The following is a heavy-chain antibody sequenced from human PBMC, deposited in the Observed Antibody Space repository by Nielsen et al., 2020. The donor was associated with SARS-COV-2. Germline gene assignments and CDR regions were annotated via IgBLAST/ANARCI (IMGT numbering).Heavy chain of an antibody. CDR1: GFTFGRYC. D-gene: IGHD4-17*01. J-gene: IGHJ4*02. CDR3: ATDGQAFEY. CDR2: IDADGSNK. Sequence: GESLKVSCVASGFTFGRYCMSWVRQAPGKGLEWVANIDADGSNKYYVDSVKGRFTISRNNAENSAYLQMNSLRAEDTGLYYCATDGQAFEYWGRGTLVSVSS. V-gene: IGHV3-7*03.